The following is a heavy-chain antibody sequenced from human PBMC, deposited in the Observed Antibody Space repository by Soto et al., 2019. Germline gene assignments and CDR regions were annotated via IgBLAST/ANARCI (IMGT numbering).Heavy chain of an antibody. CDR3: TTTGDFDWSIAPAY. D-gene: IGHD3-9*01. CDR1: GFTFSSYG. CDR2: IKSKTDGGTT. J-gene: IGHJ4*02. V-gene: IGHV3-15*07. Sequence: PGGSLRLSCAASGFTFSSYGMHWVRQAPGKGLEWVGRIKSKTDGGTTDYAAPVKGRFTISRDDSKNTLYLQMNSLKTEDTAVYYCTTTGDFDWSIAPAYWGQGTLVTVSS.